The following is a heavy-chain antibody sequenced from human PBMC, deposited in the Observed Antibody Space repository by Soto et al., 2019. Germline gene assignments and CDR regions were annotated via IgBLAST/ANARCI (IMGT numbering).Heavy chain of an antibody. V-gene: IGHV3-9*01. CDR1: GFTFDDYA. J-gene: IGHJ3*02. CDR2: ISWNSGSI. D-gene: IGHD4-4*01. Sequence: EVQLVESGGGLVQPGRSLRLSCAASGFTFDDYAMHWVRQAPGKGLEWVSGISWNSGSIGYADSVKGRFTISRDNATNSLYLHMNSLRAEDTALYYCAKDLYSNDGYAFDIWGQGTTVTVSS. CDR3: AKDLYSNDGYAFDI.